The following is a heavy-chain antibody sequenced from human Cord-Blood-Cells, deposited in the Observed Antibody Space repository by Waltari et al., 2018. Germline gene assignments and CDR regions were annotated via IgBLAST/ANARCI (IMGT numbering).Heavy chain of an antibody. Sequence: QVQLLPSGAEVEKPGAPVKVSCKASGYPVARSYLQCVSPAPGQGLEWMGWINPNSGGTNYAQKFQGRVTMTRDTSISTAYMELSRLRSDDTAVYYCARPNSSGYYDAFDIWGQGTMVTVSS. V-gene: IGHV1-2*02. CDR3: ARPNSSGYYDAFDI. D-gene: IGHD3-22*01. CDR2: INPNSGGT. J-gene: IGHJ3*02. CDR1: GYPVARSY.